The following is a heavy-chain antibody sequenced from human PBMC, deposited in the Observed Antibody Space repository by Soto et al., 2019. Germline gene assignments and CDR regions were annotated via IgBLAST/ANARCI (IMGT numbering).Heavy chain of an antibody. V-gene: IGHV3-23*01. CDR2: ISGSGGST. J-gene: IGHJ4*02. CDR1: GFTFSSYA. Sequence: GGSLRLSCAASGFTFSSYAMSWVRQAPGKGLEWVSAISGSGGSTYYADSVKGRFTISRDNSKNTLYLQMNSLRAEDTAVYYCAKDRPYYDSSGYYSGRNFDYWGQGTLVTVSS. CDR3: AKDRPYYDSSGYYSGRNFDY. D-gene: IGHD3-22*01.